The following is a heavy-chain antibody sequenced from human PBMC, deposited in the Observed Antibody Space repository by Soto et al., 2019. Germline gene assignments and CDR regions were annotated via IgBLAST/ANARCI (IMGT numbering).Heavy chain of an antibody. CDR1: GFTFSSYG. V-gene: IGHV3-30*18. J-gene: IGHJ6*02. CDR2: ISYDGSNK. D-gene: IGHD3-9*01. CDR3: AKDLKNYDILTGYYTYYYYYGMDV. Sequence: QVQLVESGGGVVQPGRSLRLSCAASGFTFSSYGMHWVRQAPGKGLEWVAVISYDGSNKYYADSVKGRFTISRDNSKNTLYLPMNSLRAEDTAVYYCAKDLKNYDILTGYYTYYYYYGMDVWGQGTTVTVSS.